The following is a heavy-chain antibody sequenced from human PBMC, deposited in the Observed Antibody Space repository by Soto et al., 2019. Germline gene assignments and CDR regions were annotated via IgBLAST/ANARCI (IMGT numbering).Heavy chain of an antibody. CDR2: ISYDGSNK. D-gene: IGHD6-13*01. J-gene: IGHJ4*02. V-gene: IGHV3-30*03. CDR1: GFSFSNNG. Sequence: QVQLVESGGGVVQPGRSLRLSCAASGFSFSNNGMHWVRQAPGKGLEWVAIISYDGSNKYYADSVKGRFTISRDNSKNTLYLQMNSLRAEDTAVYYCARDHSSSWYYFDYWGQGTLVTVSS. CDR3: ARDHSSSWYYFDY.